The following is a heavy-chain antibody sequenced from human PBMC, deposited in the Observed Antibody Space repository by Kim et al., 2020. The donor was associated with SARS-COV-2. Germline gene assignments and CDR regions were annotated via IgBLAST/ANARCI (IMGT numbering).Heavy chain of an antibody. D-gene: IGHD2-2*01. Sequence: SETLSLTCTVSGGSISSSNYYWDWIRQAPGKGLEWIGTIYYSGNTYYNPSLKSRLTILIDTSKNQFSLRLSSVTAADAAVYYCARDRKEYHLLLYGMDVWGQGTTVSVSS. CDR2: IYYSGNT. V-gene: IGHV4-39*07. CDR3: ARDRKEYHLLLYGMDV. CDR1: GGSISSSNYY. J-gene: IGHJ6*02.